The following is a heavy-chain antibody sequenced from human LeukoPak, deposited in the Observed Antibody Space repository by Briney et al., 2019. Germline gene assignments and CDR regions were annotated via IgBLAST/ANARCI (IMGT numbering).Heavy chain of an antibody. CDR2: IYYSGST. CDR1: GGSISSSSYY. D-gene: IGHD2-8*01. CDR3: ARSNGAFDI. V-gene: IGHV4-39*07. Sequence: PSGTLSLTCTVSGGSISSSSYYWGWIRQPPGKGLEWIGSIYYSGSTYYNPSLKSRVTISVDTSKNQFSLKLSSVTAADTAVYYCARSNGAFDIWGQGTMVTVSS. J-gene: IGHJ3*02.